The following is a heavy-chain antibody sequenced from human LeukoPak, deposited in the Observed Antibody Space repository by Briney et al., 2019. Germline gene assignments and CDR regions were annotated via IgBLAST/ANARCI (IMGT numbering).Heavy chain of an antibody. CDR2: IYYSGST. J-gene: IGHJ6*03. V-gene: IGHV4-59*01. Sequence: SETLSLTCTVSGGSISSYYWSWLRQPPGKGLEWIGYIYYSGSTNYNPSLKSRVTISVDTSKNQFSLKLSSVTAADTAVYYCAGGGEPLYYYYYYMDVWGKGTTVTVSS. CDR1: GGSISSYY. CDR3: AGGGEPLYYYYYYMDV. D-gene: IGHD3-16*01.